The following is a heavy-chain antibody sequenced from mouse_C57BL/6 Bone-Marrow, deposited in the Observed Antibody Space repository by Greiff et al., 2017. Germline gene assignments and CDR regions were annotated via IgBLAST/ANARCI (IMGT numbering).Heavy chain of an antibody. CDR2: IRSKSNNYAT. J-gene: IGHJ3*01. Sequence: EVQLQESGGGLVQPKGSLKLSCAASGFSFNTYAMNWVRQAPGKGLEWVARIRSKSNNYATYYADSVKDRFTISRDDSESMLYLQMNNLKTEDTAMYYCVRRLYYSNAYWGQGTLVTVSA. CDR1: GFSFNTYA. V-gene: IGHV10-1*01. D-gene: IGHD2-5*01. CDR3: VRRLYYSNAY.